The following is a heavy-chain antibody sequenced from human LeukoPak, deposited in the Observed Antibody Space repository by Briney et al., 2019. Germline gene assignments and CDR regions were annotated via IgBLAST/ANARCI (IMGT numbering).Heavy chain of an antibody. J-gene: IGHJ5*02. D-gene: IGHD3-16*01. V-gene: IGHV3-74*01. CDR1: GFSFSSYA. CDR2: INSDGSTI. Sequence: GGSLRLSCAASGFSFSSYAMNWVRQAPGKGLVWVSRINSDGSTISYADSVKGRFTISRDNAKNTLYLQMNSLRAEDTAVYYCARASGLAWGQGTLVTVSS. CDR3: ARASGLA.